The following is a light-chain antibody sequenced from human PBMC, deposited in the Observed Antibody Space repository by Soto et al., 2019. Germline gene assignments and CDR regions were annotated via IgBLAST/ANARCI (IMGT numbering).Light chain of an antibody. J-gene: IGKJ1*01. CDR2: AAS. CDR3: QQFHNWPIT. V-gene: IGKV1-6*01. CDR1: QGSRKE. Sequence: PSSLSASVGDRVTITCWASQGSRKELGWDQQKPGKAPKALIYAASSLQSGVPSRCSGSGAGTDFTLTITSLQSEDFAVYYCQQFHNWPITCGQGTKV.